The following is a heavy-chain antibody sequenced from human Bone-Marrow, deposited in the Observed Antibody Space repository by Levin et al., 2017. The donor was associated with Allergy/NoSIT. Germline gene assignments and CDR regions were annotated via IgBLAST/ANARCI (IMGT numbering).Heavy chain of an antibody. CDR3: ARPRGEYTYGVFEH. CDR2: MYHSGSN. V-gene: IGHV4-39*01. D-gene: IGHD5-18*01. Sequence: SQTLSLTCTVPGASISSSNYYWGWTRQPPGKGLEWIGSMYHSGSNDFNPSLESRVTLPVDTSKNQFSLKLRSVTAADPAVYYCARPRGEYTYGVFEHGGQGALVTVSS. J-gene: IGHJ4*02. CDR1: GASISSSNYY.